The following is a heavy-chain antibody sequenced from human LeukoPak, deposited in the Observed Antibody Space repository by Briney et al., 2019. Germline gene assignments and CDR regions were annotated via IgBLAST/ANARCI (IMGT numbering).Heavy chain of an antibody. CDR1: GFTFSTYW. CDR3: ARDVGAVDY. J-gene: IGHJ4*02. CDR2: IKQDGSEK. Sequence: PGGSLRLSCAASGFTFSTYWMTWVRQAPGKGLEWVANIKQDGSEKYYVDSVKGRFTISRDNAKDSLYLQMNSLRAEDTAVYYCARDVGAVDYWGQGTLVTVSS. D-gene: IGHD1-26*01. V-gene: IGHV3-7*04.